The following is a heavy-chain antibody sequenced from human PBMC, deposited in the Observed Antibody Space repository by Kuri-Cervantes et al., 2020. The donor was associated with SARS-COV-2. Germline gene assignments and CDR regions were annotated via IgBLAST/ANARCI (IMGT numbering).Heavy chain of an antibody. V-gene: IGHV4-4*02. CDR3: AKTPGYSYGALYFDY. CDR2: IYHSGST. D-gene: IGHD5-18*01. J-gene: IGHJ4*02. CDR1: GGSISSSNW. Sequence: SETLSLTCAVSGGSISSSNWWSWVRQPPGKGLEWIGEIYHSGSTNYNPSLKSRVTISVDKSKNQFPLKLSSVTAADTAVYYCAKTPGYSYGALYFDYWGQGTLVTVSS.